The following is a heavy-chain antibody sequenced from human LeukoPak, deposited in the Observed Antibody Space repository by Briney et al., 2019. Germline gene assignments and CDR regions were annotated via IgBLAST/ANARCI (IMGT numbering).Heavy chain of an antibody. D-gene: IGHD6-19*01. CDR2: IYGGGST. V-gene: IGHV3-53*01. CDR3: ASWPVGWYGEDS. Sequence: GGSLRLSCAATGLSVSSNFMSWVRQAPGKGLEWVSVIYGGGSTYYADSVKGRFTISRDTPKNTLHLQMSSLRVEDTAVYYCASWPVGWYGEDSWGQGTLVTVSS. J-gene: IGHJ4*02. CDR1: GLSVSSNF.